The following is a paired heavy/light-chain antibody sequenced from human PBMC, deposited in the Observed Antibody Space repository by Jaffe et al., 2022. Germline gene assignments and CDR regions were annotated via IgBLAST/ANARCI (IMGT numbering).Heavy chain of an antibody. CDR3: TRDWDSTNVFDN. V-gene: IGHV3-74*01. J-gene: IGHJ4*02. CDR1: GFTFSSYW. D-gene: IGHD1-26*01. CDR2: IRSDGTTT. Sequence: EVQLVESGGGSVQPGGSLRLSCTASGFTFSSYWMHWVRQAPGRGPVWVSRIRSDGTTTTYADSVKGRFTISRDNAKSTLYLQMNSLRAEDTAFYYCTRDWDSTNVFDNWGQGTLVTVSS.
Light chain of an antibody. CDR1: QSVFYDFRKKSN. CDR2: WAS. V-gene: IGKV4-1*01. J-gene: IGKJ1*01. CDR3: QQYYDIPWT. Sequence: DIVMTQSPDSLTVSLGERATINCKSSQSVFYDFRKKSNLAWYQQKPGQPPKLLIYWASTRESGVPDRFSGSGSGTDFTLTINSLQAEDVAIYYCQQYYDIPWTFGQGTKVEI.